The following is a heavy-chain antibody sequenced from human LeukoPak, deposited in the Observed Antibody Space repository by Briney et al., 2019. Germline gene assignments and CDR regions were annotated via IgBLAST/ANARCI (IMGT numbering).Heavy chain of an antibody. D-gene: IGHD6-19*01. CDR1: GFXFSSYS. Sequence: GGSLRLSCAASGFXFSSYSMSWVRQAPGKGLEWVSSITTSSTYISYADSVKGRFTISRDNAKNSLYLQMNSLRAEDTAAYYCARGKYSSGWFDYWGQGTLVTVSS. CDR2: ITTSSTYI. CDR3: ARGKYSSGWFDY. V-gene: IGHV3-21*01. J-gene: IGHJ4*02.